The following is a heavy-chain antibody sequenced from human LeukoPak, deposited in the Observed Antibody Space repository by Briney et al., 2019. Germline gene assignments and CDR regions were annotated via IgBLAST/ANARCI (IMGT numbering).Heavy chain of an antibody. CDR2: FDPEDGET. J-gene: IGHJ4*02. Sequence: ASVKVSCKVSGYTLTELSMHWVRQAPGKGLEWMGGFDPEDGETIYAQKFQGRVTMTEDTSTDTAYMELSSLKSEDTAVYYCSTDLYTGVYAFWGQGTLVTVSS. D-gene: IGHD4-23*01. CDR1: GYTLTELS. CDR3: STDLYTGVYAF. V-gene: IGHV1-24*01.